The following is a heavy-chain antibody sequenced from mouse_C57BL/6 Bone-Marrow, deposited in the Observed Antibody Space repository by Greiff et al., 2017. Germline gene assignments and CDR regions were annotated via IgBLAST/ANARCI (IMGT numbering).Heavy chain of an antibody. CDR3: TPYGNFDYAMDY. D-gene: IGHD2-1*01. V-gene: IGHV14-4*01. CDR1: GFNIKDDY. Sequence: VQLQQSGAELVRPGASVKLSCTASGFNIKDDYMHWVKQRPEQGLEWIGWIDPENGDTEYASKFQGKATITADTSSNTAYLKLSSLTSEDTAVYYCTPYGNFDYAMDYWGQGTSGTVSS. CDR2: IDPENGDT. J-gene: IGHJ4*01.